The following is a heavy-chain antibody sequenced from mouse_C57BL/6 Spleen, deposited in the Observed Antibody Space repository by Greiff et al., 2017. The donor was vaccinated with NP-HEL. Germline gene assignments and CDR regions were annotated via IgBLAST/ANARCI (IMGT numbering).Heavy chain of an antibody. J-gene: IGHJ3*01. CDR3: AKNYGSSFPWFAY. V-gene: IGHV2-5*01. D-gene: IGHD1-1*01. CDR2: IWRGGST. Sequence: VQLVESGPGLVQPSQSLSITCTVSGFSLTSYGVHWVRQSPGKGLEWLGVIWRGGSTDYNAAFMSRLSITKDNSKSQVFFKMNSLQADDTAIYYCAKNYGSSFPWFAYWGQGTLVTVSA. CDR1: GFSLTSYG.